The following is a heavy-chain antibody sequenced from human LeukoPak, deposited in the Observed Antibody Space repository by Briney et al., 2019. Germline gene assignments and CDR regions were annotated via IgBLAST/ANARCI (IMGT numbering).Heavy chain of an antibody. CDR1: GGSISSYY. D-gene: IGHD5-24*01. Sequence: SETLSLTCAVSGGSISSYYWSWIRQPPGKGLEWIGYIYYSGSTNYNPSLKSRVTISVDTSKNQFSLKLSSVTAADTAVYYCARSRGWLQSHPLGYWGQGTLVTVSS. V-gene: IGHV4-59*12. CDR3: ARSRGWLQSHPLGY. CDR2: IYYSGST. J-gene: IGHJ4*02.